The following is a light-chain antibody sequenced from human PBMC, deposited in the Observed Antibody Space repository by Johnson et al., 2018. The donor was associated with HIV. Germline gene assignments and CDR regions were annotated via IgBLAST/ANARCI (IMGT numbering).Light chain of an antibody. CDR2: ENN. CDR3: GTWDSSLSAGYV. V-gene: IGLV1-51*02. J-gene: IGLJ1*01. Sequence: QSVLTQPPSVSAAPGQRVNISCSGNISNIESYFVSWYQQLPGAAPTLLIYENNKRPSGIPDRFSGSKSGTSATLGITGLQTGDEADYYCGTWDSSLSAGYVFGTGTKVTVL. CDR1: ISNIESYF.